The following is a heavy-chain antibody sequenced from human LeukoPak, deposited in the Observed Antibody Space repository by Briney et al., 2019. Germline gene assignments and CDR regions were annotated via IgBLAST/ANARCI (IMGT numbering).Heavy chain of an antibody. CDR3: ARVDCSGGSCQFDP. Sequence: GGSLRLSCAASGFTFSSYAMHWVRQAPGKGLEWVAVISYDGSNKYYADSVKGRFTISRANSKNTLYLQMNSLRAEDTAVYYCARVDCSGGSCQFDPWGQGTLVTVSS. J-gene: IGHJ5*02. CDR1: GFTFSSYA. V-gene: IGHV3-30-3*01. D-gene: IGHD2-15*01. CDR2: ISYDGSNK.